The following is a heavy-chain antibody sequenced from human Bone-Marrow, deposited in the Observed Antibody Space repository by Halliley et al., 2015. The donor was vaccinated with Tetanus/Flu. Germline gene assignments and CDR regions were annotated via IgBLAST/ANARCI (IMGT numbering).Heavy chain of an antibody. D-gene: IGHD3-10*01. CDR1: GFSLSTSGM. V-gene: IGHV4-30-2*06. J-gene: IGHJ4*02. CDR2: IKERGSA. Sequence: LVKPTQTLTLTCTFSGFSLSTSGMCVTWVRQSPGKALEWIGEIKERGSANYNLSLKSRVSMSVDTSKNQFSLKLSSVTAADTAIYYCTRVILRGGDFWGQGARVIVSS. CDR3: TRVILRGGDF.